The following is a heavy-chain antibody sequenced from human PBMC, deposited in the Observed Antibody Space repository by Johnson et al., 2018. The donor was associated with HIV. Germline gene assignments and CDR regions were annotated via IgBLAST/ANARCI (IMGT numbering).Heavy chain of an antibody. V-gene: IGHV3-33*06. CDR3: AKVDGSGTWGSFDI. Sequence: QVQLVESGGGLVKPGGSLRLSCAASGFTFSNAWMSWVRQAPGTGLEWVAGMGYDGSNKYYADSVKGRFTISRDNSKNTLYLQMNSLRAEDTALYYCAKVDGSGTWGSFDIWGQGTMVTVSS. J-gene: IGHJ3*02. CDR1: GFTFSNAW. D-gene: IGHD3-10*01. CDR2: MGYDGSNK.